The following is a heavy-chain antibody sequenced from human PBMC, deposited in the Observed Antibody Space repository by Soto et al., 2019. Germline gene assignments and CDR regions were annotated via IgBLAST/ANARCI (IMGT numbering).Heavy chain of an antibody. V-gene: IGHV1-2*06. CDR2: INPKTGTT. Sequence: ASVKVSCKASGYTFTNYYIHWVRQAPGQGLEWVGLINPKTGTTNDAPKFQGRVTMTSDTSTSTAYMELSSLRSEDTAVFYCATVPERSYYYESRGYWGQGTLVTVSS. J-gene: IGHJ4*02. CDR3: ATVPERSYYYESRGY. D-gene: IGHD3-22*01. CDR1: GYTFTNYY.